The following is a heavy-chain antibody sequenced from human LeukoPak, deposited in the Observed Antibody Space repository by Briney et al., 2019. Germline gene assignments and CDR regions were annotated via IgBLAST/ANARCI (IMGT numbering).Heavy chain of an antibody. CDR3: AKSSSWYNPLDY. J-gene: IGHJ4*02. Sequence: AGGSLRLSCAASGFTFSSYGMHWVRQAPGKGLEWVAVISYGGSNKYYADSVKGRFTISRDNSKNTLYLQMNSLRAEDTAVYYCAKSSSWYNPLDYWGQGTLVTVSS. CDR2: ISYGGSNK. V-gene: IGHV3-30*18. D-gene: IGHD6-13*01. CDR1: GFTFSSYG.